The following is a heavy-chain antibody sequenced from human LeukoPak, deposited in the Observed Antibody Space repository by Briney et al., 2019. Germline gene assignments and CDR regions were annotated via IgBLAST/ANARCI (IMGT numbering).Heavy chain of an antibody. CDR3: ARVAGIAAQGNGMDV. V-gene: IGHV3-21*06. CDR2: ISSGSGSI. D-gene: IGHD2-15*01. Sequence: KAGGSLRLSCAASGFTFSIYTMNWVRQAPGKGLEWVSSISSGSGSIYSADSVKGRFAISRDNAKNSLYLQMNSLRAEDTAVYYCARVAGIAAQGNGMDVWGQGTTVTVSS. J-gene: IGHJ6*02. CDR1: GFTFSIYT.